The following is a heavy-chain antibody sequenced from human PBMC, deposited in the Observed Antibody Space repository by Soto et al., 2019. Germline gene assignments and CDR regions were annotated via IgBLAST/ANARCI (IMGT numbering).Heavy chain of an antibody. Sequence: QVQLVQSGAEVKKPGSSVKVSCKASGGTFSSYTISWVRQAPGQGLEWMGRIIPILGIANYAQKFQGRVTITADKSTSTAYMELSSLRSEDTAVYYCARLLWFGDTPNDYWGQGTLFTVSS. CDR2: IIPILGIA. J-gene: IGHJ4*02. V-gene: IGHV1-69*02. CDR1: GGTFSSYT. D-gene: IGHD3-10*01. CDR3: ARLLWFGDTPNDY.